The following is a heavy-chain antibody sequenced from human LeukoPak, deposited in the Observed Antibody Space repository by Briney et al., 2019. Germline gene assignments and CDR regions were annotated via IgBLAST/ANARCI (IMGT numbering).Heavy chain of an antibody. Sequence: ASVKVSCKPSGYTFTNYGISWVRQAPGQGLEWMGWISVYNGNTNYAQKLQGRVTMTTDTSTSTAYMELRSLRSDDTAVYYCARVLAGTTPFDYWGQGTLVTVSS. J-gene: IGHJ4*02. CDR1: GYTFTNYG. V-gene: IGHV1-18*01. CDR3: ARVLAGTTPFDY. CDR2: ISVYNGNT. D-gene: IGHD1-1*01.